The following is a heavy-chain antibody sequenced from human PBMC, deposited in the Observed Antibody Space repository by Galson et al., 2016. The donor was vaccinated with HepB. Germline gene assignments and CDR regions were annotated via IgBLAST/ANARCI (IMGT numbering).Heavy chain of an antibody. CDR1: GFSLTTSGVG. D-gene: IGHD3-22*01. CDR3: AHSEDYDSSAYKH. J-gene: IGHJ4*02. V-gene: IGHV2-5*02. CDR2: IYWDTDR. Sequence: PALVKPTQTLTLTCTFSGFSLTTSGVGVGWIRQPPGKALEWLAVIYWDTDRRYSPSLKRRLTITRVTSKNQVVLTVTNMDPVDTATYFCAHSEDYDSSAYKHWGQGTLVTVPS.